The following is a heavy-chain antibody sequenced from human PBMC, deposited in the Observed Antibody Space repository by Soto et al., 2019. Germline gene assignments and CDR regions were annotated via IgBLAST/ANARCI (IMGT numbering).Heavy chain of an antibody. V-gene: IGHV3-15*01. J-gene: IGHJ4*02. CDR1: GFTFSNAW. CDR3: TTDLYIWGSYRLREVDY. Sequence: GGSLRLSCAASGFTFSNAWMSWVRQAPGKGLEWVGRIKSKTDGGTTDYAAPVKGRFTISRDDSKNTLYLQMNSLKTEDTAVYYCTTDLYIWGSYRLREVDYWGQGTLVTVSS. D-gene: IGHD3-16*02. CDR2: IKSKTDGGTT.